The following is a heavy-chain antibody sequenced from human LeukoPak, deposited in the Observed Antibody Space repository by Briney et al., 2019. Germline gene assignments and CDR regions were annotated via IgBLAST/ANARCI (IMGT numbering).Heavy chain of an antibody. CDR2: IYPDDSQT. CDR3: ARHFHHYYMDV. V-gene: IGHV5-51*01. CDR1: GYYFNNYW. J-gene: IGHJ6*03. Sequence: GESLKISCKGSGYYFNNYWITWVRQMPGKGLEWMGIIYPDDSQTRYSPSFQGQVTISADKSIRTAYLQWRSLKASDTAMYYCARHFHHYYMDVWGKGTTVTVSS.